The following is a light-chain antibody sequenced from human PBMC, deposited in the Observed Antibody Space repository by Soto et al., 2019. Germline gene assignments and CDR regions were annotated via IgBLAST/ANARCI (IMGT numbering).Light chain of an antibody. CDR1: QGLAYSDGNTY. J-gene: IGKJ5*01. CDR3: MQGTHWPIT. Sequence: DVVMTQSPLSLPVTLGQPASISCRSSQGLAYSDGNTYLNWFQQRPGQSPRRLIYKVSNRDSGVPDRFVGSGSGTDFALQISRVEAEDVGVYYCMQGTHWPITLGQGTRLEIK. CDR2: KVS. V-gene: IGKV2-30*01.